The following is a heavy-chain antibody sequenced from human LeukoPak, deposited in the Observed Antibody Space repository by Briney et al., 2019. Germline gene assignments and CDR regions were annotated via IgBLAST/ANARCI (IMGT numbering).Heavy chain of an antibody. CDR3: ARTASGSFSI. CDR2: IRYDGSNK. Sequence: PGGSLRLSCAASGFTFSSYGMHWVRQAPGKGLEWVAFIRYDGSNKYYADSVKGRFTISRDNAKNSVYLQMNSLRAEDTAVYFCARTASGSFSIWGQGTLVTVSS. CDR1: GFTFSSYG. J-gene: IGHJ4*02. V-gene: IGHV3-30*02. D-gene: IGHD1-26*01.